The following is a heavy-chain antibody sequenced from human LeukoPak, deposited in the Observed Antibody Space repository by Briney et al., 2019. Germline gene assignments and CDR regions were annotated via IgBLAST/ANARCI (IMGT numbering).Heavy chain of an antibody. Sequence: GGSLRLSCAASGFTFSSYSMNWVRQAPGKGLEWVSFISSSSSYIYYADSVKGRFTISRDNAKNSLYLQMNSLRAEDTAVYYCARGTMFPYYSDYWGQGTLVTVSS. D-gene: IGHD3-10*02. CDR2: ISSSSSYI. CDR1: GFTFSSYS. CDR3: ARGTMFPYYSDY. J-gene: IGHJ4*02. V-gene: IGHV3-21*01.